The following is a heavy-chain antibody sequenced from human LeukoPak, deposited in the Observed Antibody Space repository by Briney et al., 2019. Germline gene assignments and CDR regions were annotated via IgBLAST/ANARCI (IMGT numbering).Heavy chain of an antibody. Sequence: SETLSLTCAVSGGSISSSNWWSWVRQPPGKGLEWIGEIYHSGSTNYNPSLKSRVTISVDKSKNQFSLKLSSVTAADTAVYHCARESDYGDYVDYWGQGTLVTVSS. CDR2: IYHSGST. D-gene: IGHD4-17*01. CDR3: ARESDYGDYVDY. V-gene: IGHV4-4*02. J-gene: IGHJ4*02. CDR1: GGSISSSNW.